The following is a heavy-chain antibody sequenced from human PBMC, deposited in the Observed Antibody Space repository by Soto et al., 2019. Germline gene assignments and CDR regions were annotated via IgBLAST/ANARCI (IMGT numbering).Heavy chain of an antibody. CDR3: ARVDYMITFGGVYFDY. CDR2: INPNSGST. D-gene: IGHD3-16*01. CDR1: GYTFTGYY. Sequence: ASVKVSCKASGYTFTGYYMHWVRQAPGQGLEWMGWINPNSGSTNYAQKFQGWVTMTTDTSISTAYMELSSLRSDDTAVYYCARVDYMITFGGVYFDYWGKGTLVTVSS. V-gene: IGHV1-2*04. J-gene: IGHJ4*02.